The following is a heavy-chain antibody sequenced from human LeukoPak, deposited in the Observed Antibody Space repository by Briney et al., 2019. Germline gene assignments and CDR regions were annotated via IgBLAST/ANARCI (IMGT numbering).Heavy chain of an antibody. CDR2: FDPEDGET. D-gene: IGHD1-26*01. CDR1: GYTLTELS. Sequence: GASAKVSCKVSGYTLTELSMHWVRQAPGKGLEWMGGFDPEDGETIYAQKFQGRVTMTEDTSTDTAYMELSSLRSEDTAVYYCATEGGSYYGANFDYWGQGTLVTVSS. V-gene: IGHV1-24*01. J-gene: IGHJ4*02. CDR3: ATEGGSYYGANFDY.